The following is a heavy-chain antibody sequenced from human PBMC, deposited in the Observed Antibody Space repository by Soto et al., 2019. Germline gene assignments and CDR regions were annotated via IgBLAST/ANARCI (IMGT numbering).Heavy chain of an antibody. J-gene: IGHJ6*03. V-gene: IGHV3-23*01. CDR3: AVHKNGGYYYYMDV. D-gene: IGHD2-8*01. Sequence: QPGVSLRLSFAASGFTFSSYAMSWVRQAPGKGLEWVSAISGSGGSTYYADSVKGRFTISRDNSKNTLYLQMNSLRAEDTAVYYNAVHKNGGYYYYMDVWGKGTTVTVSS. CDR1: GFTFSSYA. CDR2: ISGSGGST.